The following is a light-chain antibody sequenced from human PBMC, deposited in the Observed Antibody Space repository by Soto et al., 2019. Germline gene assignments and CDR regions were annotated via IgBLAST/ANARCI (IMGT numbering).Light chain of an antibody. CDR1: SSDVGAYNY. Sequence: QSALTQPPSASGSPGQSVTISCTGSSSDVGAYNYVSWYQQYPGKAPKLMIYEVSKRPSGVPDRFSGSKSGTSASLAITGLQAEDEADYYCQSYDSSLRVVFGGGTKLTVL. V-gene: IGLV2-8*01. CDR3: QSYDSSLRVV. CDR2: EVS. J-gene: IGLJ2*01.